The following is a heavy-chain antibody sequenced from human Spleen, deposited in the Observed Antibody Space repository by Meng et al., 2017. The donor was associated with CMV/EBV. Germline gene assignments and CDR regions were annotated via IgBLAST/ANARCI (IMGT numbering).Heavy chain of an antibody. V-gene: IGHV4-59*02. Sequence: SETLSLTCSVSGDSVSRYYWSWIRQPPGKRLEWIGYIYDSGVTRYNPSLKSRVTMSVDTSKNQFSLKLSSVTAADTAVYYCARGRVSPPFDYWGQGTLVTVSS. CDR3: ARGRVSPPFDY. CDR1: GDSVSRYY. CDR2: IYDSGVT. D-gene: IGHD3-10*01. J-gene: IGHJ4*02.